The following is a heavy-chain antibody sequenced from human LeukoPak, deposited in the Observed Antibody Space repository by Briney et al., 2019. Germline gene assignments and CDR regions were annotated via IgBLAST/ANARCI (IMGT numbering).Heavy chain of an antibody. CDR1: GFMFSSNW. Sequence: PGGSLRLSCAASGFMFSSNWMSWVRLAPGKGLEWVANIKEDGTETYYVDSVKGRFTISRDNAKNTLSLQVNSLRAEDTAVYFCARGRYYGMDVWGQGTTVTVSS. CDR2: IKEDGTET. V-gene: IGHV3-7*01. CDR3: ARGRYYGMDV. J-gene: IGHJ6*02.